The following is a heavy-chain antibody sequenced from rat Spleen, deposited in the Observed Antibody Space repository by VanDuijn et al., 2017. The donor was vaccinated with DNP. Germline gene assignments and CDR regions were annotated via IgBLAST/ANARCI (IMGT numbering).Heavy chain of an antibody. CDR2: ISSGGRT. CDR1: GFSLSSYT. CDR3: ARSSGGGPFAY. D-gene: IGHD1-11*01. Sequence: QVQLKESGPGLVQPSQTLSLTCTVSGFSLSSYTVSWVRQPPGKGLEWIAAISSGGRTYYNSPLNSRLSISRDTSKSQVFLKVNSLQTEDTAMYFCARSSGGGPFAYWGQGTLVTVSS. J-gene: IGHJ3*01. V-gene: IGHV2-6*01.